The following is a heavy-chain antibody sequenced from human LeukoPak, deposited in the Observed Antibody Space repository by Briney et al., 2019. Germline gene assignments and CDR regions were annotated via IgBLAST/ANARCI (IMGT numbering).Heavy chain of an antibody. CDR3: AAGIRVVVPAASPGDAFDI. J-gene: IGHJ3*02. CDR2: IIPIFGTA. Sequence: ASVKVSCKASGGTFSSYAISWVRQAPGQGLEWMGGIIPIFGTANYAQKFQGRVTITTDESTSTAYMELSSLRSEDTAVYYCAAGIRVVVPAASPGDAFDIWGQGTMVTVSS. D-gene: IGHD2-2*01. CDR1: GGTFSSYA. V-gene: IGHV1-69*05.